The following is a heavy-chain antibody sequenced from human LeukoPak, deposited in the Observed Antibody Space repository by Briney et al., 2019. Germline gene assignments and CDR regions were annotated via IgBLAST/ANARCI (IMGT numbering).Heavy chain of an antibody. CDR3: AGDKHDSSGYYKQPTFYFDY. CDR1: GFTFSSYS. Sequence: GGSLRLSCAASGFTFSSYSMNWVRQAPGKGLEWVSSISSSSYIYYADSVKGRFTISRDNAKNSLYLQMNSLRAEDTAVYYCAGDKHDSSGYYKQPTFYFDYWGQGTLVTVSS. CDR2: ISSSSYI. V-gene: IGHV3-21*01. J-gene: IGHJ4*02. D-gene: IGHD3-22*01.